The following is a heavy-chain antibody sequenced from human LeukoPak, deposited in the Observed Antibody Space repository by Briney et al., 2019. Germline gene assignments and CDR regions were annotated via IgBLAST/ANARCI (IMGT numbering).Heavy chain of an antibody. D-gene: IGHD2-15*01. J-gene: IGHJ3*02. CDR3: XXXIYSTDAFDI. Sequence: SETLSLTCTVSGGSISSYYWSWIRQPPGKGLEWIGYIYYSGSTNYNPSLKSRVTISVDTSKNQFSLKLSSVTAADTAVYYCXXXIYSTDAFDIWGQGTTVTVSS. V-gene: IGHV4-59*08. CDR1: GGSISSYY. CDR2: IYYSGST.